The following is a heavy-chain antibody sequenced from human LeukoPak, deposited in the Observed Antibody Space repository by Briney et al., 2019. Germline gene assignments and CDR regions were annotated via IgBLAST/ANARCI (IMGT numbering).Heavy chain of an antibody. V-gene: IGHV4-4*08. Sequence: PSETLSLTCSVSGGSVNNYYWGWIRQPPGKGLEWIGYMYFSGNTNYNASLESRVTIPIDTSKNQLSMQLRSMTDADTAVYYCERGKERFFDWVLKADAFDVWGPGTLVTVSS. D-gene: IGHD3-9*01. CDR1: GGSVNNYY. CDR3: ERGKERFFDWVLKADAFDV. CDR2: MYFSGNT. J-gene: IGHJ3*01.